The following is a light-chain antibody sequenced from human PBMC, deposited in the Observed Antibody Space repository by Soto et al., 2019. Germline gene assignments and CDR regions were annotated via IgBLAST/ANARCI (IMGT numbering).Light chain of an antibody. Sequence: EIVLTQSPGTLSLSPGERATLSCRSSQSVSSSNLAWYQQKPGQAPRLLIYGASSRATGIPDRFSGSGSGTDFTLTISRLEPEDFAVYYCQQYGSSPPITFGQGTQLEIK. CDR2: GAS. J-gene: IGKJ5*01. CDR1: QSVSSSN. CDR3: QQYGSSPPIT. V-gene: IGKV3-20*01.